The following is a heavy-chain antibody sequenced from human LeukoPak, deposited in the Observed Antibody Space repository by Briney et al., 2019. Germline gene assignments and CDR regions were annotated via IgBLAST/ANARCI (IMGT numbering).Heavy chain of an antibody. D-gene: IGHD3-9*01. V-gene: IGHV4-31*03. CDR2: IYYSGST. J-gene: IGHJ5*02. Sequence: SQTLSLTCTVSGGSISSGGYYWSWIRQHPGKGLEWIGYIYYSGSTYYNPSLKSRVTISVDKSKNQFSLKLSSVTAADTAVYYCARAPVYYDILTGYRQYWFDPWGQGTLVTVSS. CDR3: ARAPVYYDILTGYRQYWFDP. CDR1: GGSISSGGYY.